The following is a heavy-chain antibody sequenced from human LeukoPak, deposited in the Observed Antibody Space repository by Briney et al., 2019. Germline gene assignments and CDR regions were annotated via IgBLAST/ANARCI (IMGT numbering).Heavy chain of an antibody. CDR2: ISGSGGST. J-gene: IGHJ4*02. V-gene: IGHV3-21*01. CDR3: ARGGECGGDCYIRNPPDY. D-gene: IGHD2-21*01. Sequence: GGSLRLSCAASGFTFSGYVMTWVRQPPGKGLQWVADISGSGGSTYYADSVKGRFTISRDNAKNSLYLQMNSLRAEDTAVYYCARGGECGGDCYIRNPPDYWGQGTLVTVSS. CDR1: GFTFSGYV.